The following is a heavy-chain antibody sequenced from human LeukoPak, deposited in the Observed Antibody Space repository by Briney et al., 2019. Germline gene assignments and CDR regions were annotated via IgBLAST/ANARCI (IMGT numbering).Heavy chain of an antibody. CDR1: GYTFTSYA. V-gene: IGHV1-18*01. CDR3: ARALDFWSGYYTFAH. J-gene: IGHJ4*02. D-gene: IGHD3-3*01. Sequence: ASVKVSCKASGYTFTSYAMHWVRQAPGQRLEWMGWISAYNGNTNYAQKLQGRVTMTTDTSTSTAYMELRSLRSDDTAVYYCARALDFWSGYYTFAHWGQGTLVTVSS. CDR2: ISAYNGNT.